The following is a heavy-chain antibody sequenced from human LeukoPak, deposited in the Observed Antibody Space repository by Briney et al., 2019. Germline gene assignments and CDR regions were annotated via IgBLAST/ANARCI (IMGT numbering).Heavy chain of an antibody. CDR3: ARDYRVGCTSDDCYPIDY. CDR2: ISYEASNQ. Sequence: GGSLRLSCAASGFTFSSHAMQWVRQAPGEGLEWVAVISYEASNQYYADSVRGRFTISRDNSKNTLSLQMNSLRDEDTALYYCARDYRVGCTSDDCYPIDYWGQGTLVTVSS. D-gene: IGHD2-21*02. J-gene: IGHJ4*02. CDR1: GFTFSSHA. V-gene: IGHV3-30*01.